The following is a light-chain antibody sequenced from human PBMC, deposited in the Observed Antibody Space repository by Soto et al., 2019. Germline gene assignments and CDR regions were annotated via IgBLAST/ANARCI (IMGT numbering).Light chain of an antibody. CDR3: QQRSNWPLT. CDR2: GAS. V-gene: IGKV3D-20*02. J-gene: IGKJ4*01. CDR1: QSVSSSY. Sequence: EIVLTQSPGTLSFSPGERATLSCRASQSVSSSYLAWYQQKPGQAPRLLIYGASSRATGIPDRFSGSGSGTDFTLTISRLEPEDFAVYYCQQRSNWPLTFGGGTKVDIK.